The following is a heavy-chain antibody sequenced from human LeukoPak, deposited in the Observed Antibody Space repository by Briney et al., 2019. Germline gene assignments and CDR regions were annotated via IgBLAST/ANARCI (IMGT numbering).Heavy chain of an antibody. CDR2: IVVGSGNT. D-gene: IGHD3-16*01. CDR1: GFTFTSSA. Sequence: SVKVSCKASGFTFTSSAMQWVRQARGQRLEWIGWIVVGSGNTNYAQKFQERVTITRDMSTSTAYMEQSSLRSEDTAVYHCAAGASPHDAFDIWGQGTMVTVSS. V-gene: IGHV1-58*02. CDR3: AAGASPHDAFDI. J-gene: IGHJ3*02.